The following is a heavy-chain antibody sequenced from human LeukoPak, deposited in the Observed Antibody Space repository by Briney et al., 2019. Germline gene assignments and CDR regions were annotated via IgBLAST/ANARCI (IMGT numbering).Heavy chain of an antibody. V-gene: IGHV4-34*01. J-gene: IGHJ4*02. Sequence: PSETLSLTCAVYGGSFSGYYWSWIRQPPGKGLEWIGEINHSGSTNCNPSLKSRVTISVDTSKNQFSLKLSSVTAADTAVYYCARSSRVLRYFDYWGQGTLVTVSS. CDR1: GGSFSGYY. CDR2: INHSGST. CDR3: ARSSRVLRYFDY. D-gene: IGHD3-9*01.